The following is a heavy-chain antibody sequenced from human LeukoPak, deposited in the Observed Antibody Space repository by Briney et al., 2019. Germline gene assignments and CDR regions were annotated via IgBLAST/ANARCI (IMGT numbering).Heavy chain of an antibody. D-gene: IGHD2-15*01. V-gene: IGHV3-53*01. CDR2: TYSGGSR. Sequence: GRSLRLSCAASGFTVSNNYMSWVRQAPGKGLEWVSATYSGGSRYYADSVEGRFTISSDNSKNTLYLQMNSLKAEDTAIYYCARAQDYCSGTTCYGYFQHWGQGTLVTVSS. J-gene: IGHJ1*01. CDR3: ARAQDYCSGTTCYGYFQH. CDR1: GFTVSNNY.